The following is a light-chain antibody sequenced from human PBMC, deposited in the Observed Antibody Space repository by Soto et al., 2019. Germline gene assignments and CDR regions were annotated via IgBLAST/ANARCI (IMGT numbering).Light chain of an antibody. CDR1: QSINSKS. J-gene: IGKJ3*01. CDR2: NTS. V-gene: IGKV3-20*01. CDR3: QHYGGSFI. Sequence: EIVLTQSPGTLSLSPGEGATVSCRVSQSINSKSLVWYQRKFGQAPRLLIYNTSSSATGIPDRFSGSGSGTDFTLSISRLEPEVFAVYYCQHYGGSFIFGPGTKVDFK.